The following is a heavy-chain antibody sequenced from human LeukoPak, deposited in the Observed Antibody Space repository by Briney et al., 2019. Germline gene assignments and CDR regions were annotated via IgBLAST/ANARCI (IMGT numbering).Heavy chain of an antibody. V-gene: IGHV4-39*02. CDR2: IYYSGST. CDR1: GGSISSSSYY. Sequence: SETLSLTCTVSGGSISSSSYYWGWIRQPPGKGLEWIGSIYYSGSTYYNPSLKSRVTISVDTSKNQFSLKLSSVTAADTAVYYCARDIFYGGNSFFDYWGQGTLVTVSS. CDR3: ARDIFYGGNSFFDY. D-gene: IGHD4-23*01. J-gene: IGHJ4*02.